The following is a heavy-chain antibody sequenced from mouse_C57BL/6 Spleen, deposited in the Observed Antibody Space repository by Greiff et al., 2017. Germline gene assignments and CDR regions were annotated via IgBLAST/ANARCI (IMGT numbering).Heavy chain of an antibody. V-gene: IGHV1-61*01. CDR3: ARGYYDYDEAFFAY. Sequence: VQLQQPGAELVRPGSSVKLSCKASGYTFTSYWMDWVKQRPGQGLEWIGNIYPSDSETHYNQKFKDKATLTVDKSSSTAYRQLSSLTSEDSAVYYCARGYYDYDEAFFAYWGQGTLVTVSA. CDR1: GYTFTSYW. J-gene: IGHJ3*01. CDR2: IYPSDSET. D-gene: IGHD2-4*01.